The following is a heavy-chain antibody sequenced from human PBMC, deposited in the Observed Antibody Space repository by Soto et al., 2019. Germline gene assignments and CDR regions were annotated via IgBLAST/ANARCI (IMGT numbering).Heavy chain of an antibody. V-gene: IGHV1-58*01. J-gene: IGHJ6*02. CDR1: GFTFTSSA. D-gene: IGHD1-26*01. Sequence: SVKVSCKASGFTFTSSAVQWVRQARGQRLEWIGWIVVGSGNTNYAQKFQERVTITRDMSTSTAYMELSSLRSEDTAVYYCAADPSIVGATGYYGMDVWGQGTTVPVSS. CDR3: AADPSIVGATGYYGMDV. CDR2: IVVGSGNT.